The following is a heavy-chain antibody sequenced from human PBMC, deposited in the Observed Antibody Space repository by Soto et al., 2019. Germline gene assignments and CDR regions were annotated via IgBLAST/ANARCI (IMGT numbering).Heavy chain of an antibody. D-gene: IGHD3-3*01. V-gene: IGHV1-3*01. CDR3: AGPRYYDFWSGYPPRYYGMDV. J-gene: IGHJ6*02. CDR1: GYTFTSYA. CDR2: INAGNGNT. Sequence: ASVKVSCKASGYTFTSYAMHWVRQAPGQRLEGMGWINAGNGNTKYSQKFQGRVTITRDTSASTAYMELSSLRSEDTAVYYCAGPRYYDFWSGYPPRYYGMDVWGQGTTVTVSS.